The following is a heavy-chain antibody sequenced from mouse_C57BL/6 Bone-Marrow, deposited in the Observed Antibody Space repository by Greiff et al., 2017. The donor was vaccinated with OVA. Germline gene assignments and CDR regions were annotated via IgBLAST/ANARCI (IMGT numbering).Heavy chain of an antibody. V-gene: IGHV3-6*01. J-gene: IGHJ3*01. D-gene: IGHD2-3*01. CDR2: ISYDGSN. Sequence: EVKLVESGPGLVKPSQSLSLTCSVTGYSITSGYYWNWIRQFPGNKLEWMGYISYDGSNNYNPSLKNRISITRDTSKNQFFLKLNSVTTEDTATYYCASLYDGYIWFAYWGQGTLVTVSA. CDR1: GYSITSGYY. CDR3: ASLYDGYIWFAY.